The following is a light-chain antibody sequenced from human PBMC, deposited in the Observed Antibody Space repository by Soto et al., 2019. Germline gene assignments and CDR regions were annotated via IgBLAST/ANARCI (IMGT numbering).Light chain of an antibody. V-gene: IGKV3-20*01. J-gene: IGKJ1*01. CDR2: DAS. Sequence: EIVMTQSPATLSVSPGERATLSCRASQSISSNLAWYQQKPGQAPRLLIYDASTRATGIPDRFGGSGSGTDFTLTISRLEPEDFAVYYCQQYGSSPWTFGQGTKVDIK. CDR1: QSISSN. CDR3: QQYGSSPWT.